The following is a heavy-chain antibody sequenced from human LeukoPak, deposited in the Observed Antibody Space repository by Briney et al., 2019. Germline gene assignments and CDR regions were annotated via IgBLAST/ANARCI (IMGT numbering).Heavy chain of an antibody. CDR3: VKEQGSGYYRTADY. J-gene: IGHJ4*02. CDR2: ITYDGITT. V-gene: IGHV3-30*18. D-gene: IGHD3-10*01. CDR1: GCTLSTCG. Sequence: GGSLTLSCVASGCTLSTCGLDWVRQAPGKGLEGVAVITYDGITTYSDDSVTGRFTISRDTSKSTIHLHMNNLRPEDTAVYFCVKEQGSGYYRTADYWGQGTLVTVSS.